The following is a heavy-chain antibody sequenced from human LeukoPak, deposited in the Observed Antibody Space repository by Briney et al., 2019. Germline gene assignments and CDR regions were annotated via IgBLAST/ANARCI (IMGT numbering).Heavy chain of an antibody. J-gene: IGHJ4*02. CDR3: ARQTGSGLFTLP. D-gene: IGHD3/OR15-3a*01. CDR1: GGSFSGYY. Sequence: SETLSLTCAVYGGSFSGYYWSWIRQPPGKGLEWIGSIYYTGNTYYNASLKSRVTISIDTSKNQISLRLTSVTATDTAMYYCARQTGSGLFTLPGGQGTLVTVSS. V-gene: IGHV4-34*01. CDR2: IYYTGNT.